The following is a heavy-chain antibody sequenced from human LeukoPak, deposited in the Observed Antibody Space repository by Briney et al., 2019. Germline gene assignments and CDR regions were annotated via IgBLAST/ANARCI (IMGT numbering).Heavy chain of an antibody. J-gene: IGHJ4*02. Sequence: GGSLRPSCAASGFTFSSYGMSWVRQAPGKGLEWVSAMSGSGGRTYYADSVKGRFTISRDNSKSTLYLQMNSLRAEDTAVYYCAKWGCSGGSCYPFDYWGQGTLVTVSS. D-gene: IGHD2-15*01. V-gene: IGHV3-23*01. CDR3: AKWGCSGGSCYPFDY. CDR2: MSGSGGRT. CDR1: GFTFSSYG.